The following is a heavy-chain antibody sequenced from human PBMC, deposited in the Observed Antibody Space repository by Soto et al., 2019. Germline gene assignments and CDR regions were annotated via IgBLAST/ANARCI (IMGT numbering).Heavy chain of an antibody. D-gene: IGHD2-21*01. CDR2: ISAYNGNT. CDR1: GYTFTSHG. J-gene: IGHJ4*02. V-gene: IGHV1-18*01. Sequence: GASVKVSCKASGYTFTSHGISWVRQAPGQGLEWMGWISAYNGNTNYAQKLQGRVTMTTDTSTSTAYMELRSLRSDDTAVYYCARVIAAPMLYYFDYWGQGTLVTVSS. CDR3: ARVIAAPMLYYFDY.